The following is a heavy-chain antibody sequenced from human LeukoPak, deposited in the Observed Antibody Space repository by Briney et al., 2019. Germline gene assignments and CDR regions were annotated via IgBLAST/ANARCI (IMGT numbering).Heavy chain of an antibody. D-gene: IGHD4-11*01. J-gene: IGHJ4*02. CDR2: IKQDGSEK. CDR3: ARDSRYSNFDY. V-gene: IGHV3-7*01. Sequence: GGSLRLSCAASGFTFSSYWVSWVRQAPGKGLEWVANIKQDGSEKYYVDSVKGRFTISRDNAKNSLYLQMNSLRAEDTAVYYCARDSRYSNFDYWGQGTLVTVSS. CDR1: GFTFSSYW.